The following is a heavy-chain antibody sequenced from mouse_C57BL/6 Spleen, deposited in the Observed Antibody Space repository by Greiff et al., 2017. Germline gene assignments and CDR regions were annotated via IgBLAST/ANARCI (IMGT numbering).Heavy chain of an antibody. D-gene: IGHD1-2*01. V-gene: IGHV1-81*01. CDR3: ARVLRPYAMDY. CDR2: IYPRSGNT. Sequence: QVQLQQSGAELARPGASVKLSCKASGYTFTSYGISWVKQRPGQGLEWIGEIYPRSGNTYYNEKFKGKATLTADKSSSTAYMELRSLTSEASAVYFCARVLRPYAMDYWGQGTSVTVSS. CDR1: GYTFTSYG. J-gene: IGHJ4*01.